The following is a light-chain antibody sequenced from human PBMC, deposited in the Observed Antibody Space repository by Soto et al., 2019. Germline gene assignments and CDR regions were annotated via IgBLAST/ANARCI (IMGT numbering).Light chain of an antibody. CDR2: AAS. Sequence: DIQMTQSPSSLSASVGDRVTITCRASLGIRNDLGWYQHKPGKAPKRLIYAASSLQSGVPSRFSGSGSGTEFTLTISSLQPEDFATYFCLQHDSYPWTFGQGTQ. CDR1: LGIRND. V-gene: IGKV1-17*01. CDR3: LQHDSYPWT. J-gene: IGKJ1*01.